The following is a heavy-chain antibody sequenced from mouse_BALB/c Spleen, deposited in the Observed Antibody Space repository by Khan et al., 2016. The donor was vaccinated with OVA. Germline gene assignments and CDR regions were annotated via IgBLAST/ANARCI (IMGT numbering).Heavy chain of an antibody. V-gene: IGHV1-18*01. Sequence: VQLKQSGPELVKPGASVKISCKASGYTFTDYNMDWVKQSHGKSLEWIGDITPNNGGTNYNQKFKGKATLTVDKSSSTAYMELRSLTSEDTAVYYSTRGGHGSPFDYWGQGTTLTVSS. J-gene: IGHJ2*01. CDR1: GYTFTDYN. D-gene: IGHD1-1*01. CDR2: ITPNNGGT. CDR3: TRGGHGSPFDY.